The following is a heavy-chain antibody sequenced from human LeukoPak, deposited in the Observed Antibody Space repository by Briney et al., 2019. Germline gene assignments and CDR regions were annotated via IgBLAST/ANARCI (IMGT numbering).Heavy chain of an antibody. D-gene: IGHD6-13*01. CDR3: ARQQEGQQMDYYYYYGMDV. CDR2: IYPGDSDT. J-gene: IGHJ6*02. V-gene: IGHV5-51*01. CDR1: GYSFTSYW. Sequence: GESLKISCKGSGYSFTSYWIGWVRQMPGKGLEWMGIIYPGDSDTRYSPSFQGQVTISADESISTAYLQWSSLKASDTAMYYCARQQEGQQMDYYYYYGMDVWGQGTTVTVSS.